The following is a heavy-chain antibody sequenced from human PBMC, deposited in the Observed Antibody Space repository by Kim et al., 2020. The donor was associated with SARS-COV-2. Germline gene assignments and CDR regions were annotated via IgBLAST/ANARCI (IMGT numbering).Heavy chain of an antibody. Sequence: GGSLRLSCAASGFTFSDYYMSWIRQAPGKGLEWVSYISSSSSYSNYADSVKGRFTISRDNAKNSLYLQMNSLRAEDTAVYYCARVLAVAGTVYGYYGMDVWGQGTTVTVSS. CDR1: GFTFSDYY. CDR3: ARVLAVAGTVYGYYGMDV. J-gene: IGHJ6*02. D-gene: IGHD6-19*01. CDR2: ISSSSSYS. V-gene: IGHV3-11*05.